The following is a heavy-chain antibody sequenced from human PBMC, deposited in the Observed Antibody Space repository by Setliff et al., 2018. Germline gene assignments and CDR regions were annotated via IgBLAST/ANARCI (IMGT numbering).Heavy chain of an antibody. CDR1: GYTFTSYY. J-gene: IGHJ3*02. CDR3: ARRASYSGSFDAFDI. Sequence: ASVKVSCKASGYTFTSYYMHWVRQATGQGLEWMGWMNPNSGNTGYAQKFQGRVTMTRNTSISTAYMELSSLRSEDTAVYYCARRASYSGSFDAFDIWGQGTMVTVSS. D-gene: IGHD1-26*01. V-gene: IGHV1-8*02. CDR2: MNPNSGNT.